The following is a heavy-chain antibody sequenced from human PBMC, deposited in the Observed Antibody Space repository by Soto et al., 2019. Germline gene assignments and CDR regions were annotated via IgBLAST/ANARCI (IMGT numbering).Heavy chain of an antibody. CDR1: GFIFRNQA. J-gene: IGHJ4*02. Sequence: EVQLLESGGGLVQPGGSMRLSCAASGFIFRNQAMCWVRQGRGKGLEFVSCISGSGDEIFFLDSVKGRFAISRDNSENTLFLQMSSPRAEDTAVYYCARRGTYQWGHFDYWGQGVQVTVSS. V-gene: IGHV3-23*01. CDR3: ARRGTYQWGHFDY. D-gene: IGHD2-8*01. CDR2: ISGSGDEI.